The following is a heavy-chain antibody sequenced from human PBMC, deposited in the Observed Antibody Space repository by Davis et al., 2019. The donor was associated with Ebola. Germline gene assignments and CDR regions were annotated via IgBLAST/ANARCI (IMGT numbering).Heavy chain of an antibody. J-gene: IGHJ5*02. CDR1: GYTFTSYD. CDR2: MNPNSGNT. V-gene: IGHV1-8*01. Sequence: ASVKVSCKASGYTFTSYDINWVRQATGQGLEWMGWMNPNSGNTGYAQKFQGRVTMTRNTSISTAYMELSSLRSEDTAVYYCARGYCSSTSCYGTSDNWFDPWGQGTLVTASS. CDR3: ARGYCSSTSCYGTSDNWFDP. D-gene: IGHD2-2*01.